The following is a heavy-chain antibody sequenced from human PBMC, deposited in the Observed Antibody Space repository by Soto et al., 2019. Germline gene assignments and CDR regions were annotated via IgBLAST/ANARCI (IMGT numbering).Heavy chain of an antibody. CDR1: GGTFSSYA. CDR3: ARSLTLGYCSSTSCQGANYYYGMDV. CDR2: IIPIFGTA. D-gene: IGHD2-2*01. Sequence: SVKVSCKASGGTFSSYAISWVRQAPGQGLEWMGGIIPIFGTANYAQKFQGRVTITADKSTSTAYMELSSLRSEGTAVYYCARSLTLGYCSSTSCQGANYYYGMDVWGQGTTVTVSS. J-gene: IGHJ6*02. V-gene: IGHV1-69*06.